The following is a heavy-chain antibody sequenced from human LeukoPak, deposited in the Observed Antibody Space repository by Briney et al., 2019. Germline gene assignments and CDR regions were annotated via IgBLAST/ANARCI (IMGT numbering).Heavy chain of an antibody. CDR2: IYHSGST. CDR3: ARMGIRLFDWLPTYYFDY. CDR1: GGSISSYY. J-gene: IGHJ4*02. V-gene: IGHV4-59*12. D-gene: IGHD3-9*01. Sequence: SETLSLTCTVSGGSISSYYWSWIRQPPGKGLEWIGYIYHSGSTYYNPSLKSRVTISVDRSKNQFSLKLSSVTAADTAVYYCARMGIRLFDWLPTYYFDYWGQGTLVTVSS.